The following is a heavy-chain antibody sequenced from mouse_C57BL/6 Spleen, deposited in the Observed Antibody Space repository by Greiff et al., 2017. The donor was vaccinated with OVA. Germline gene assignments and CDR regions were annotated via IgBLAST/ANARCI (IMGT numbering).Heavy chain of an antibody. CDR1: GYSFTDYN. CDR3: ARGYYGGHDFDY. CDR2: INPNYGTT. V-gene: IGHV1-39*01. D-gene: IGHD1-1*02. Sequence: EVKVVESGPELVKPGASVKISCKASGYSFTDYNMNWVKQSNGKSLEWIGVINPNYGTTSYNQKFKGKATLTVDQSSSTAYMQLNSLTSEDSAVYYCARGYYGGHDFDYWGQGTTLTVSS. J-gene: IGHJ2*01.